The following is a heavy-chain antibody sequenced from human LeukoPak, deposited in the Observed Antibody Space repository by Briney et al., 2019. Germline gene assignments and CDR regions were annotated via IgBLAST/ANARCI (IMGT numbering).Heavy chain of an antibody. V-gene: IGHV4-39*07. CDR3: ARSHLLIVGATITYYFDY. CDR1: GGSISSSSYY. J-gene: IGHJ4*02. D-gene: IGHD1-26*01. CDR2: IYYSGST. Sequence: PSETLSLTCTVSGGSISSSSYYWGWIRQPPGKGLEWIGSIYYSGSTYYNPSLKSRVTISVDTSKNQFSLKLSSVTAADTAVYYCARSHLLIVGATITYYFDYWGQGTLVTVSS.